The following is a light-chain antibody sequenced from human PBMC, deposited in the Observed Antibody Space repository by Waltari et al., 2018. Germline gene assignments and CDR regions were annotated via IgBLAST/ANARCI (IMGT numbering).Light chain of an antibody. CDR2: EVS. J-gene: IGLJ3*02. CDR3: SSYTSSNTLWV. V-gene: IGLV2-14*01. Sequence: QSALTQPASVSGSPGQSITIPCTGTSSDVGGYNYASWYQQHPGKAPKLILYEVSNRPSGVSNRFSGSKSGNTASLTISGLQAEDEADYYCSSYTSSNTLWVFGGGTKLIVL. CDR1: SSDVGGYNY.